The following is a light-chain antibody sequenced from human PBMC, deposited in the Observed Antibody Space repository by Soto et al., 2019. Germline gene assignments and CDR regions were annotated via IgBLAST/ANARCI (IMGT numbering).Light chain of an antibody. Sequence: ALTQPPSASGSVGQSVTISCTGTSSDVGAYNYVSWYQQHPGKAPKLMIYEVSKRPSGVPDRFSGSKSGYTASLTVSGLQAEDEADYYCSSHAGNNNYVFGTGTKLTVL. J-gene: IGLJ1*01. CDR1: SSDVGAYNY. CDR3: SSHAGNNNYV. V-gene: IGLV2-8*01. CDR2: EVS.